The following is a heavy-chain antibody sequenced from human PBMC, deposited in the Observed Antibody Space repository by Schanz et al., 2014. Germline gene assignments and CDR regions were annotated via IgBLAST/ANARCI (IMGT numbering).Heavy chain of an antibody. CDR1: GFTFRDYY. Sequence: QVELVESGGGLVKPGGSLRLSCAPSGFTFRDYYMAWVRQAPGKGLEWLSSISHTGETQHSADSVQGRFTISRDNAKNSLYLQMNSLRAEDTGVYYCARGREVVAKIFDVWGQGTMVTVSS. D-gene: IGHD3-22*01. J-gene: IGHJ3*01. CDR2: ISHTGETQ. V-gene: IGHV3-11*04. CDR3: ARGREVVAKIFDV.